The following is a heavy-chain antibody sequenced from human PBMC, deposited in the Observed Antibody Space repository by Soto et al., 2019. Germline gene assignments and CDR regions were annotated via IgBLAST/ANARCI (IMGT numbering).Heavy chain of an antibody. CDR2: ISAYNGNT. J-gene: IGHJ4*02. D-gene: IGHD3-16*01. CDR1: GYTFTNFG. CDR3: ARGGTPIDY. V-gene: IGHV1-18*01. Sequence: QVQLVQSGAEVKKPGASVKVSCKASGYTFTNFGISWVRQAPGQGLEWMGWISAYNGNTNNAQNFQGRVTTTTDTSTSTAYMELRRLRSDDTAVYYWARGGTPIDYWGQGTLVTVSS.